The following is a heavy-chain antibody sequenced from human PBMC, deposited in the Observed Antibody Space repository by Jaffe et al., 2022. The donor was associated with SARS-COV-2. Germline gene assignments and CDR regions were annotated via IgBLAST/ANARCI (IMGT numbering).Heavy chain of an antibody. V-gene: IGHV4-38-2*02. J-gene: IGHJ3*02. Sequence: QAQLQESGPGLVKPSETLSLTCSVSGYSISSGYYWGWIRQPPGMGLEWIGSVSHSGSTYYNPSLKSRVKVSVDTSKNQFSLKLSSVTAADTAVYFCARERVVDYYDSTSKAFDIWGQGTMVSVSS. CDR2: VSHSGST. D-gene: IGHD3-22*01. CDR1: GYSISSGYY. CDR3: ARERVVDYYDSTSKAFDI.